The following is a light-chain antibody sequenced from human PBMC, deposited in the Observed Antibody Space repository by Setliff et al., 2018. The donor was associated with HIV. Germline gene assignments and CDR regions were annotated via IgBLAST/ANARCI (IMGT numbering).Light chain of an antibody. CDR2: AAS. J-gene: IGKJ2*01. CDR3: QQTYSSGFT. CDR1: QSITNF. V-gene: IGKV1-39*01. Sequence: DIQMTQSPSSLSASVGDRVTITCRASQSITNFLNWYQRKPGKAPKVLIYAASSLQSGVPSRFSGSGSGTDFTLTISNLRPEDFATYFCQQTYSSGFTFGQGTKVDIK.